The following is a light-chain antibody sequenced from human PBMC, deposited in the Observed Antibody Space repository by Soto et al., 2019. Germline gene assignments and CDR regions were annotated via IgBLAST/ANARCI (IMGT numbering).Light chain of an antibody. Sequence: DIQMTQSPFSVSASVGDRVPITCRASQGISSWLAWYQQKPGKAPNLLIYAASSLQSAVPSRFSGGGSASEFILPISSRQPQDVSTYYCQQYNSYPFTFGGGTKVDIK. CDR3: QQYNSYPFT. CDR1: QGISSW. J-gene: IGKJ4*02. V-gene: IGKV1-12*01. CDR2: AAS.